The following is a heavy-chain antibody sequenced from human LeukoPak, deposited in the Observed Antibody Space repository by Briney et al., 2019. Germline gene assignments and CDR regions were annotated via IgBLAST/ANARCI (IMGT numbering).Heavy chain of an antibody. Sequence: ASVKVSCYASGYTFSGSYIHWVRQAPGQGLEWLGRIKPNSGDTNYAQNLHGRVTMTRDTSITTAYMELNSLTSDDTAVYFCARSAEHCNNGVCFTDYYMDVWGKGTTVTVSS. CDR2: IKPNSGDT. D-gene: IGHD2-8*01. CDR3: ARSAEHCNNGVCFTDYYMDV. V-gene: IGHV1-2*06. J-gene: IGHJ6*03. CDR1: GYTFSGSY.